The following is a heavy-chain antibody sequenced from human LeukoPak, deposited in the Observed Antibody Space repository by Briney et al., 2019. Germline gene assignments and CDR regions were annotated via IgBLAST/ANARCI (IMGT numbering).Heavy chain of an antibody. CDR2: FSATDGSA. V-gene: IGHV3-23*01. J-gene: IGHJ3*01. Sequence: PGGTLRLSCAASGFTFSSYAMTWVRDAPAKGLEWVSAFSATDGSAQYAEAVEGRFTISRDNSKNTLLLRMNRLGAEDTAVYYCARAKIAAAGTGAFDVWGQGTLVTVSS. CDR3: ARAKIAAAGTGAFDV. D-gene: IGHD6-13*01. CDR1: GFTFSSYA.